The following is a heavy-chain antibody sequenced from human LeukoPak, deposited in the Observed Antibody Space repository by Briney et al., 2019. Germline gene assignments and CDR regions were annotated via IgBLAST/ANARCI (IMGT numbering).Heavy chain of an antibody. V-gene: IGHV3-23*01. J-gene: IGHJ3*02. CDR3: AKDKYLSRGYRAFDI. D-gene: IGHD3-16*02. CDR1: GFTFSSYA. CDR2: FTGSGGIT. Sequence: QAGGSLRLSCAASGFTFSSYAMSWVRQAPGKGLEWVSAFTGSGGITYYADSVKGRFTISRDNSKNTLDLQMNSLRAEDTAVYYCAKDKYLSRGYRAFDIWGQGTMVTVSS.